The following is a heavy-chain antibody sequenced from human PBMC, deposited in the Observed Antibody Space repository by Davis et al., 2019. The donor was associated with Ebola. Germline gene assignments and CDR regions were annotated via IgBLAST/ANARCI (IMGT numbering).Heavy chain of an antibody. Sequence: ASVKVSCKAYGYTFTGYYMHWVRQAPGQGLEWMGWIKPNGGGTKYVQKFQGRVTMTRDTSISTAYMELSRLKSDDTAVYYCAKDLHVTMIVVPYPRWGQGTLVTVSS. CDR3: AKDLHVTMIVVPYPR. CDR2: IKPNGGGT. CDR1: GYTFTGYY. D-gene: IGHD3-22*01. V-gene: IGHV1-2*02. J-gene: IGHJ4*02.